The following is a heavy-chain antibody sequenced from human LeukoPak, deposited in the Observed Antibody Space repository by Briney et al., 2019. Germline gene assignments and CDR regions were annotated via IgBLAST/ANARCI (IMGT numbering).Heavy chain of an antibody. D-gene: IGHD3-10*01. Sequence: PGGSLSLSWAASGFTLSSYGRNWVRQAQGKGLGWVAYIHTDVSRKYYAASVKGRFTISRDNSRATLNLQMNSLRTGDTAVYYCGYFGSENSYTPDSWGQGTLVTVSS. J-gene: IGHJ5*01. CDR3: GYFGSENSYTPDS. CDR1: GFTLSSYG. V-gene: IGHV3-30*02. CDR2: IHTDVSRK.